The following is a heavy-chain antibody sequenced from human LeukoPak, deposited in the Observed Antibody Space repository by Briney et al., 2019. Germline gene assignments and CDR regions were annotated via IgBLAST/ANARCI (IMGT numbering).Heavy chain of an antibody. V-gene: IGHV3-23*01. CDR3: AKDRSDYSSCDY. D-gene: IGHD3-22*01. CDR2: ISGSGGST. J-gene: IGHJ4*02. Sequence: PGGSLRLSCAASGFTFSSYAMSWVRQAPGKGLEWVSAISGSGGSTDYADSVKGRFTISRDNSKNTLYLQMNSLRAEDTAIYYCAKDRSDYSSCDYWGQGTLVTVSS. CDR1: GFTFSSYA.